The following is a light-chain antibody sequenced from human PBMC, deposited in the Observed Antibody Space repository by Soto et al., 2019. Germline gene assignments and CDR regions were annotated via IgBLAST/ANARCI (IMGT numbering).Light chain of an antibody. J-gene: IGLJ1*01. Sequence: QSVLTQPASVSGSPGQSITISCTGTSSDVGGYNYVPWYQHHPGKAPKLMIFDVSNRPSGVSNRFSGSKSGNTASLTISGLQPEDEADYYCSSNTTSNTRQIVFGTGTKVTVL. CDR1: SSDVGGYNY. V-gene: IGLV2-14*03. CDR2: DVS. CDR3: SSNTTSNTRQIV.